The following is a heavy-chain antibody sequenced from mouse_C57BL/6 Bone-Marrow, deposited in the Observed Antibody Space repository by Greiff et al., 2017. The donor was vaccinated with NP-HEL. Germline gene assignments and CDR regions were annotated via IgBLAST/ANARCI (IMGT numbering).Heavy chain of an antibody. V-gene: IGHV1-19*01. CDR2: INPSNGGT. CDR1: GYTFTDYY. Sequence: EVQLQQSGPVLVKPGASVKLSCKASGYTFTDYYMHWVKQRHGKSLEWIGVINPSNGGTSYNPKFKGKATLTVDTSSSTAYMQLSSLTSEDSAVYYCAKTGYMSNDRDCALGYWGQGTSVTVST. CDR3: AKTGYMSNDRDCALGY. J-gene: IGHJ4*01. D-gene: IGHD2-12*01.